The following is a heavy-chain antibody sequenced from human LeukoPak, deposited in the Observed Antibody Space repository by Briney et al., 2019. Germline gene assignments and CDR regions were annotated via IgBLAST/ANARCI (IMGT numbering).Heavy chain of an antibody. CDR1: GGSFSGYY. CDR2: INHSGST. J-gene: IGHJ6*03. D-gene: IGHD5-18*01. CDR3: ASPIRGYSYGHYYYYMDV. Sequence: SETLSLTCAVYGGSFSGYYWSWIRQPPGKGLEWIGEINHSGSTNYNPSLKSRVTISVDTSKNQFSLKLSSVTAADTAVYYCASPIRGYSYGHYYYYMDVWGKGTTVTVSS. V-gene: IGHV4-34*01.